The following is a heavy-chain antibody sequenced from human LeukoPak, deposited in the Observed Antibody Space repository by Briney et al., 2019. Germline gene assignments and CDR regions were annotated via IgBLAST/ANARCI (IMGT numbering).Heavy chain of an antibody. J-gene: IGHJ6*03. Sequence: GGSLRLPCAASGFTFSSYAMSWVRQAPGKGLEWVSAIRGSGDRTHYADSVKGRFTISRDNSKNTLYLQMNSLRAEDTAVYYCAKDSKIVGATFRSYHYMDVWGKGTAVTVSS. CDR3: AKDSKIVGATFRSYHYMDV. CDR1: GFTFSSYA. CDR2: IRGSGDRT. V-gene: IGHV3-23*01. D-gene: IGHD1-26*01.